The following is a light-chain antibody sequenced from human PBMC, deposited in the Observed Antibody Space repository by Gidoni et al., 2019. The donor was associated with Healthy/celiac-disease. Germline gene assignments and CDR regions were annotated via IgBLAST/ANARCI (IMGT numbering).Light chain of an antibody. CDR1: SSNIGSNY. Sequence: QAVLTQQPSASATPGQRVTISCSGSSSNIGSNYVYWYQQLPGTAPKLLIYRNNQRPSGVPDRFSGSKSGTSASLAISGLRSEDEADYYCAAWDDSLSGVVFGGGTKLTVL. V-gene: IGLV1-47*01. CDR2: RNN. CDR3: AAWDDSLSGVV. J-gene: IGLJ2*01.